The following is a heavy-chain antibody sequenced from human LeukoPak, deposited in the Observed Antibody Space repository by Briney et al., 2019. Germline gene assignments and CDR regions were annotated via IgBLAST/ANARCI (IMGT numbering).Heavy chain of an antibody. CDR1: GGSISSYY. CDR2: IYTSGST. J-gene: IGHJ2*01. V-gene: IGHV4-4*07. D-gene: IGHD4-23*01. Sequence: SETLSLTCTVSGGSISSYYWSWIRQPAGKGLEWIGRIYTSGSTNYNPSLKSRVTISVDKSKNQFSLKLSSVPAAVTAVYYCARGTMTTVVTPYWYFDLWGRGTLVTVSS. CDR3: ARGTMTTVVTPYWYFDL.